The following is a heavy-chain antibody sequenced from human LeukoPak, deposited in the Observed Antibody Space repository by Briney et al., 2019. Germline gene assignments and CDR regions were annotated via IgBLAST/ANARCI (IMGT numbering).Heavy chain of an antibody. CDR2: IIPIFGTA. V-gene: IGHV1-69*05. D-gene: IGHD2-2*02. CDR1: GGTFSSYA. Sequence: SVKVSCNASGGTFSSYAISWVRQAPGQGLEWMGGIIPIFGTANYAQKFQGRVTITTDESTSTAYMELSSLRSEDTAVYYCARSTIVVVPAAILWGSFDYWGQGTLVTVSS. J-gene: IGHJ4*02. CDR3: ARSTIVVVPAAILWGSFDY.